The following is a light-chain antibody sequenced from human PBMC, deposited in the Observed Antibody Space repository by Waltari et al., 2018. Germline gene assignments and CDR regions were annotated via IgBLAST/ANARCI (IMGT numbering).Light chain of an antibody. CDR3: QKYNTVPFT. CDR1: QGISNY. V-gene: IGKV1-27*01. Sequence: DIQMTQSPSSLSASVGDRVTLTCRASQGISNYLAWYQQKPGKVPKLLIYTASTLHSGFPARFSCSGSGTDFTLTISSLQPDACATYYCQKYNTVPFTFGPVTKVDIK. J-gene: IGKJ3*01. CDR2: TAS.